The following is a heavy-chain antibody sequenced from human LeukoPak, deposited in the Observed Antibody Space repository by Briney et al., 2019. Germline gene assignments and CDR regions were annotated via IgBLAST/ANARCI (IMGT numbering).Heavy chain of an antibody. CDR2: ISYDGSNK. V-gene: IGHV3-30*04. J-gene: IGHJ6*04. CDR1: GFTFSSYA. Sequence: GGSLRLSCAASGFTFSSYAMHWARQAPGKGLEWVAVISYDGSNKYYADSVKGRFTISRDNSKNTLYLQMNSLRAEDTAVYYCARDRSGLMDVWGKGTTVTVSS. CDR3: ARDRSGLMDV.